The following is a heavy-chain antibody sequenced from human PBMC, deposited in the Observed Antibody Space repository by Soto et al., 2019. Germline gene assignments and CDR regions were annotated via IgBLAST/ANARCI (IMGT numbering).Heavy chain of an antibody. CDR3: ARDGLTFGGD. J-gene: IGHJ4*02. V-gene: IGHV3-21*06. CDR2: ISSSSAYI. D-gene: IGHD3-16*01. Sequence: EVHLVEAGGGLVKPGESLTLSCAASGFTFGSFTLNWVRQAPGKGLVWVSSISSSSAYIYYAESVKGRCTISRDNARSTLYLQMNSLSLDDTAVYFCARDGLTFGGDWGQGTLVAVSS. CDR1: GFTFGSFT.